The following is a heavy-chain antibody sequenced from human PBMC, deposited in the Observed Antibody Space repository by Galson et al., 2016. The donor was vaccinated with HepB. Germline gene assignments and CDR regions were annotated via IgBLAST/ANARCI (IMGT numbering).Heavy chain of an antibody. J-gene: IGHJ3*01. Sequence: ETLSLICTVSGYAISSGYDYWGWIRQPPGKGLEWIASVDQSGRTYYNPSLKSRVTISVDTSKNQFSLKLNSLTAADTAVFYCVRSGDSGAFDFWGQGTLVTVSS. CDR3: VRSGDSGAFDF. V-gene: IGHV4-38-2*02. CDR1: GYAISSGYDY. D-gene: IGHD2-21*01. CDR2: VDQSGRT.